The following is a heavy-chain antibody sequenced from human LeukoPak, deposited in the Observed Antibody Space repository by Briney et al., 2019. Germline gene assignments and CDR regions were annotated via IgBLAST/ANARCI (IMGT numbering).Heavy chain of an antibody. D-gene: IGHD4-17*01. V-gene: IGHV1-2*02. CDR3: ARVTVKPNWFDP. J-gene: IGHJ5*02. CDR1: GYTFTVYY. CDR2: INPNSGGT. Sequence: ASVEVSCKASGYTFTVYYIHWVRQAPGQGLEWMGWINPNSGGTNYAQKFQGRVTMTRDTSISTAYMELSRLRSDDTAVYYCARVTVKPNWFDPWGQGTLVTVSS.